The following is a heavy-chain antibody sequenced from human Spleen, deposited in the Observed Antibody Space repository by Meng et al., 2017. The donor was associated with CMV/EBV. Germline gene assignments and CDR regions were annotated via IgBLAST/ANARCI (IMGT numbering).Heavy chain of an antibody. CDR3: ARAQRIGVGKF. CDR1: GFTFSSYS. CDR2: ISSSSSTI. D-gene: IGHD2-8*01. J-gene: IGHJ4*02. V-gene: IGHV3-48*04. Sequence: GESLKISCAASGFTFSSYSMNWVRQAPGKGLEWVSYISSSSSTIYYADSVKGRFTISRDNAKNSLYLQMNSLRAEDTAVYYCARAQRIGVGKFGGQGTLVTVSS.